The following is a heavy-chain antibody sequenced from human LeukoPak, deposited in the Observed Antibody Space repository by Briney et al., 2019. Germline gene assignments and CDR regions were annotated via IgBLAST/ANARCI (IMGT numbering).Heavy chain of an antibody. D-gene: IGHD5-24*01. V-gene: IGHV3-30-3*01. CDR1: GFTFSSYA. Sequence: GRSLRLSCAAAGFTFSSYAMHWVRQAPGNGLEWVAVISYDGSNKYYADSVKGRFTISSDNSKNTLYLQMNGLRAEDTAVYYCARDEGEMATISGNDYWGQGTLVTVSS. CDR2: ISYDGSNK. J-gene: IGHJ4*02. CDR3: ARDEGEMATISGNDY.